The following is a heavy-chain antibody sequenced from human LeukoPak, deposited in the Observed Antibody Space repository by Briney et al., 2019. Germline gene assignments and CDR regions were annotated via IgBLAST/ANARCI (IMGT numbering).Heavy chain of an antibody. Sequence: SETLSLTCSVSSGSISSYFRSWLRQPAGKGLEWIGRIHTSGNTDYNPSLKSRVTVSVDTSKNQFSLKLTSVTAADTAVYFCARAYYFGSSNWFDPWGQGTLVTVSS. J-gene: IGHJ5*02. V-gene: IGHV4-4*07. D-gene: IGHD3-10*01. CDR2: IHTSGNT. CDR3: ARAYYFGSSNWFDP. CDR1: SGSISSYF.